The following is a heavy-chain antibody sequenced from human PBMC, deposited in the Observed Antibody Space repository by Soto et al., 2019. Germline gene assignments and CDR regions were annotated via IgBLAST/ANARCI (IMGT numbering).Heavy chain of an antibody. J-gene: IGHJ4*02. CDR2: TYYRSKWYN. CDR1: GDSVSSNSAA. V-gene: IGHV6-1*01. CDR3: ARVPYYDSSGYYYNEYYFDY. Sequence: SQTLSLTCAISGDSVSSNSAAWNWIRQSPSRGLEWLGRTYYRSKWYNDYAVSVKSRITINPDTSKNQFSLQLNSVTPEDTAVYYCARVPYYDSSGYYYNEYYFDYWGQGTLVTVSS. D-gene: IGHD3-22*01.